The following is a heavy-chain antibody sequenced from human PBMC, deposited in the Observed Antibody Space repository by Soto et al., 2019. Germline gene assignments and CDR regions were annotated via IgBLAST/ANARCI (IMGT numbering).Heavy chain of an antibody. CDR1: GYTFNSYH. Sequence: ASVKVSCKASGYTFNSYHMHWVRQAPGQGLEWMGIINPSGGSTSYAPKFQGRVTMTRDTSTSTVYMELSSLRSEDTAVYYCARGHGGNSGAFDIWGQGTMVTV. V-gene: IGHV1-46*02. D-gene: IGHD2-21*02. CDR3: ARGHGGNSGAFDI. J-gene: IGHJ3*02. CDR2: INPSGGST.